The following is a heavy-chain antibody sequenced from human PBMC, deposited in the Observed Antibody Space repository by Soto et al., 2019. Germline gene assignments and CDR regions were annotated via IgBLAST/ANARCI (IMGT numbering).Heavy chain of an antibody. Sequence: QVQLVQSGAEVKKPGSSVKVSCKASGGTFSSYAISWVRQAPGQVLEWMGGIIPIFGTANYAQKFQGRVMIPADKSTTRAYMELCGLRSEDTAVYYCARADSGSWYFNWFDPWGQGTLFTVS. CDR3: ARADSGSWYFNWFDP. CDR1: GGTFSSYA. J-gene: IGHJ5*02. CDR2: IIPIFGTA. V-gene: IGHV1-69*14. D-gene: IGHD6-13*01.